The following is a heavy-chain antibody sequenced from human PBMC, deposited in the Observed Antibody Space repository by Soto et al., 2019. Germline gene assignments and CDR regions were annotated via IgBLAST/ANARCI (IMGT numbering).Heavy chain of an antibody. CDR2: IWYDGSNK. V-gene: IGHV3-33*01. Sequence: QVQLVESGGGVVQPGRSLRLSCAASGFTFSSYGMHWVRQAPGKGLEWVAVIWYDGSNKYYADSVKGRFTISRDNSKNPLYLHTNRLRADDTAVYYCSRDRILQQLVHYYYAMHVCVQGTTVTFSS. CDR1: GFTFSSYG. D-gene: IGHD6-13*01. CDR3: SRDRILQQLVHYYYAMHV. J-gene: IGHJ6*02.